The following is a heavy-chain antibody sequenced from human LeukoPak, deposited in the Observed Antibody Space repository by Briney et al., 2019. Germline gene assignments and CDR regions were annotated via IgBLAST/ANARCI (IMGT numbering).Heavy chain of an antibody. CDR1: GGSISSSSYY. Sequence: NPSETLSLTCTVSGGSISSSSYYWGWIRQPPGKGLEWIGSIYYSGSTYYNPSLKSRVTISVDTSKNQFSLKLSSVTAADTAVYYCARDVGSEVGYYYGSGGWSTDYYYYYYMDVWGKGTTVTISS. CDR2: IYYSGST. CDR3: ARDVGSEVGYYYGSGGWSTDYYYYYYMDV. D-gene: IGHD3-10*01. J-gene: IGHJ6*03. V-gene: IGHV4-39*07.